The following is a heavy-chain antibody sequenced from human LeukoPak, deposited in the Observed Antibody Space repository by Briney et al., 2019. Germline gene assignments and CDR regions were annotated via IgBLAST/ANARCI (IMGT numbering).Heavy chain of an antibody. D-gene: IGHD5-12*01. CDR1: VYSSSSSS. J-gene: IGHJ4*02. CDR2: IRAYNGNT. Sequence: ASVRVSCKASVYSSSSSSICWVCQAPGQGLEWKGWIRAYNGNTNCAQKIPGRVTKTTDSSTSTAYMELRSLRYDDTAVYYCARVYSGYDYWGQGTLVTVSS. CDR3: ARVYSGYDY. V-gene: IGHV1-18*01.